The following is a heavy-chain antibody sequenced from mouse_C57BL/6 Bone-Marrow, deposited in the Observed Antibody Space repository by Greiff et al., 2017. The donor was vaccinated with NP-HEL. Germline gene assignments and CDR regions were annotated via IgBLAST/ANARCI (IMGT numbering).Heavy chain of an antibody. J-gene: IGHJ3*01. D-gene: IGHD2-3*01. Sequence: QVQLKESGPGLVAPSQSLSITCTVSGFSLTSYGVDWVRQPPGKGLEWLGVIWGGGSTNYNSALMSRLSISKGNSKSQVFLKMNSLQTDDTAMYYCAKHSYDGYYWFAYWGQGTLVTVSA. CDR1: GFSLTSYG. CDR3: AKHSYDGYYWFAY. V-gene: IGHV2-9*01. CDR2: IWGGGST.